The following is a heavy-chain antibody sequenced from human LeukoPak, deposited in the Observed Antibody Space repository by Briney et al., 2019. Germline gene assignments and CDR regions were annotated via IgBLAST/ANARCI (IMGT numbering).Heavy chain of an antibody. V-gene: IGHV1-8*02. CDR3: ARGLAVRGVIITWMRYYYMDV. CDR1: GGTFSSYA. Sequence: GSSVKVSCKASGGTFSSYAISWVRQATGQGLEWMGWMNPNSGNTGYAQKFQGRVTMTRNTSISTAYMELSSLRSEDTAVYYCARGLAVRGVIITWMRYYYMDVWGKGTTVTISS. CDR2: MNPNSGNT. J-gene: IGHJ6*03. D-gene: IGHD3-10*01.